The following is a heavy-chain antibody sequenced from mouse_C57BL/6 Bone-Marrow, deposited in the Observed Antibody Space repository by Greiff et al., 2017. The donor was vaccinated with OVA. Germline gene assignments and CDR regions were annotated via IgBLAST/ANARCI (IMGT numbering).Heavy chain of an antibody. CDR1: GFTFSSYA. CDR2: ISDGGSYT. D-gene: IGHD2-4*01. Sequence: EVQLVESGGGLVKPGGSLKLSCAASGFTFSSYAMSWVRQTPEQRLEWVATISDGGSYTYYPDNVKGRFTIARDNAKNNLYLQMSHLKSEDTAMYYCARKDDYDGGFFAYWGQGTLVTVSA. V-gene: IGHV5-4*01. J-gene: IGHJ3*01. CDR3: ARKDDYDGGFFAY.